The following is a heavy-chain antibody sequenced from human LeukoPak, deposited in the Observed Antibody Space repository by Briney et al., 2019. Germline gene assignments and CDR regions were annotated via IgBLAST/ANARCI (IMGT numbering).Heavy chain of an antibody. CDR1: GFTFDDYA. V-gene: IGHV3-9*01. D-gene: IGHD3-10*01. Sequence: GRSLRLSCAASGFTFDDYAMHWVRQAPGKGLEWVSGISWNSGSIGYADSVKGRFTISRDNAKNSLYLQMNSLRAEDTALYYCAKTHYGSGSYSAYFDYWGQGTLSPSPQ. J-gene: IGHJ4*02. CDR2: ISWNSGSI. CDR3: AKTHYGSGSYSAYFDY.